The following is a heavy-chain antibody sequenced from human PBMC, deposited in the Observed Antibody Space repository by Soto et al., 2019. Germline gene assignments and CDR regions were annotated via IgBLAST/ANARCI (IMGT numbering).Heavy chain of an antibody. V-gene: IGHV3-33*01. Sequence: QVQLVESGGGVVQPGKSLSLSCEASGFAFSSYGMHWVRQAPGKGLEWVEVIWYDGSNEHYADSGKGRFTISRDNSKTTVYLQMTSLTPADTAVYFCSRDGPAAGTFLKYWGQGTLVTVSS. CDR3: SRDGPAAGTFLKY. J-gene: IGHJ4*02. CDR2: IWYDGSNE. D-gene: IGHD6-13*01. CDR1: GFAFSSYG.